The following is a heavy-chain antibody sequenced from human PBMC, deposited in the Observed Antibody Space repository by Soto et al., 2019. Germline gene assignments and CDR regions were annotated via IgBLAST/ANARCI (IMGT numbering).Heavy chain of an antibody. CDR1: GFTFSSYE. V-gene: IGHV3-48*03. CDR3: ARDGSVLSGSYYAFDI. Sequence: GGSLRLSCAASGFTFSSYEMNWVRQAPGKGLEWVSYISSSGSTIYYADSVKGRFTISRDNAKNSLYLQMNSLRAEDTAVYYCARDGSVLSGSYYAFDIWGQGTMVTVS. D-gene: IGHD1-26*01. J-gene: IGHJ3*02. CDR2: ISSSGSTI.